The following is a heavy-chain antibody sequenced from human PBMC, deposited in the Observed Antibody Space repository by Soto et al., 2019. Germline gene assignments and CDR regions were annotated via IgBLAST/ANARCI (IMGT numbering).Heavy chain of an antibody. V-gene: IGHV3-21*01. J-gene: IGHJ6*02. CDR2: ISSSSSYI. CDR1: GFTFSSYS. CDR3: ASFCSGGSCYYYYYGMDV. Sequence: EVQLVESGGGLVKPGGSLRLSCAASGFTFSSYSMNWVRQAPGKGLEWVSSISSSSSYIYYADSVKGRFTISRDNAKNSLYLQMNSLRAEDTAVYYCASFCSGGSCYYYYYGMDVWGQGTMVTVSS. D-gene: IGHD2-15*01.